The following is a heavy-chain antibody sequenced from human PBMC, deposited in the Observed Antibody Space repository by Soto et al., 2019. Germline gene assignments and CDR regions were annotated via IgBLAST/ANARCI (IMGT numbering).Heavy chain of an antibody. V-gene: IGHV1-69*08. CDR1: GDTFSSYA. D-gene: IGHD2-21*02. CDR2: VIPVLGTT. J-gene: IGHJ6*02. CDR3: ARRRYCGYDCYTKHYYGMDV. Sequence: QVQLVQSGAEVKKPGSSVKVSCRASGDTFSSYAVNWVRQAPGRGLEWMGRVIPVLGTTDYAQKFRGRVTMTADKHRTTVYMELRSLRYDDTAVYYCARRRYCGYDCYTKHYYGMDVWGQGTTVTVAS.